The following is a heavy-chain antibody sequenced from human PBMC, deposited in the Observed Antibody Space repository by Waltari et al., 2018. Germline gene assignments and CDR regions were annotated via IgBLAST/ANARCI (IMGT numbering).Heavy chain of an antibody. CDR3: ARVHLATSFDYYYGLDV. CDR1: GGTFVSFA. J-gene: IGHJ6*02. CDR2: VMPSFGTI. Sequence: QVQLVQSGAEVRKPGSSVKISCTASGGTFVSFAFSWVRQAPGQGLEWMGGVMPSFGTINYAQKFQGRVTITADESTSTAYMELNSLRSEDTAVYFCARVHLATSFDYYYGLDVWGQGTTVTVSS. D-gene: IGHD1-1*01. V-gene: IGHV1-69*01.